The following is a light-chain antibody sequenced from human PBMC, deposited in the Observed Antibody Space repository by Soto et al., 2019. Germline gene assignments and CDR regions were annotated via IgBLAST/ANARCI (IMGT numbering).Light chain of an antibody. J-gene: IGKJ5*01. CDR1: QSVSSK. CDR2: DTS. CDR3: QQYSNWPPIT. V-gene: IGKV3-15*01. Sequence: EMVVTHSPATLSVSPGERVTLSCRASQSVSSKLAWYQQKPGQAPRLLIYDTSTRATGIPARFSGSGSGTEFTLTISSLQSEDFAVYYCQQYSNWPPITFGQGTRLEI.